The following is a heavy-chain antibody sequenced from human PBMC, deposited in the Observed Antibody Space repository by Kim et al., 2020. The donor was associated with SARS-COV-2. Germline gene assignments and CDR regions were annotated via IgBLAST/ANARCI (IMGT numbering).Heavy chain of an antibody. Sequence: GGSLRLSCAASGFTVSSNFMSWIRQAPGKGLECISIIYGDGRTYYADSVKGRFTISRDNSQNTLYLQMNSLRADDTAVYYCARYVDCLVGSCSSDDAFDIWGQATMVTVSS. V-gene: IGHV3-53*01. J-gene: IGHJ3*02. CDR2: IYGDGRT. CDR3: ARYVDCLVGSCSSDDAFDI. D-gene: IGHD2-15*01. CDR1: GFTVSSNF.